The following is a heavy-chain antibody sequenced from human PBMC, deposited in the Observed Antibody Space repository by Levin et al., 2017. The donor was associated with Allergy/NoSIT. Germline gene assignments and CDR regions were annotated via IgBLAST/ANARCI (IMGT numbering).Heavy chain of an antibody. J-gene: IGHJ4*02. D-gene: IGHD1-26*01. CDR2: INPDSGGT. CDR1: GYTFTGYY. Sequence: LVASVKVSCKASGYTFTGYYMHWVRQAPGQGLEWMGWINPDSGGTNYAQNFQGRVTMSSDTSISTAYMELGRLRSDDSAVYFCSRALPVGSTRRLDYWGQGTLVTVSS. CDR3: SRALPVGSTRRLDY. V-gene: IGHV1-2*03.